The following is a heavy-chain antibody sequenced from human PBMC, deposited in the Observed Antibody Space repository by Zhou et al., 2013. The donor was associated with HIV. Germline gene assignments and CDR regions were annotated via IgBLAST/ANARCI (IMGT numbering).Heavy chain of an antibody. Sequence: QVQLVQSGAEVKKPGSSVKVSCKASGGTFSSYAISWVRQAPGQGLEWMGRIIPILGIANYAQKFQGRVTITADKSTSTAYMELSSLRSEDTAVYYCARDRQAAVAGTGGMVNWFDPWGQGTLVTVSS. D-gene: IGHD6-19*01. CDR3: ARDRQAAVAGTGGMVNWFDP. J-gene: IGHJ5*02. CDR1: GGTFSSYA. V-gene: IGHV1-69*04. CDR2: IIPILGIA.